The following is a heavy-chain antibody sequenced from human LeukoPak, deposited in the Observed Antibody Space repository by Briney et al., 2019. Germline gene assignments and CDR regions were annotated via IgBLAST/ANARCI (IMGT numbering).Heavy chain of an antibody. CDR1: GDSINIGGYY. CDR2: IYQSGST. Sequence: SQTLSLTCTVSGDSINIGGYYWSWIRQPPGKGLEWIGYIYQSGSTDYTPSLKSRVTISLDRSKNQFSLKLSSVTAADTAVYYCASYSSSSALGAFDIWGQGTMVTVSS. CDR3: ASYSSSSALGAFDI. V-gene: IGHV4-30-2*01. J-gene: IGHJ3*02. D-gene: IGHD6-6*01.